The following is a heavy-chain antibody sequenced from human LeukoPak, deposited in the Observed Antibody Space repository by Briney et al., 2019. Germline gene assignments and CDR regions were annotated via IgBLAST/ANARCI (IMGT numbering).Heavy chain of an antibody. D-gene: IGHD3-22*01. CDR1: GGSIGSYY. V-gene: IGHV4-59*13. J-gene: IGHJ3*02. CDR2: ICYTGST. Sequence: SEALSLTCTVSGGSIGSYYWSWIRQPPGKGLEWIGYICYTGSTNYNSSLKSRVTISIDTSKNQFSLKLSSVTAADTAVYHCARAGFFYDTSGYNDAFDIWGQGTMVSVSS. CDR3: ARAGFFYDTSGYNDAFDI.